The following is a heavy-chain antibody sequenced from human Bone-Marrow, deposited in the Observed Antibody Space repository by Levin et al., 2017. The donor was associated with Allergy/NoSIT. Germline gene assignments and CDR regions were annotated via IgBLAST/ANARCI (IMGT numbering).Heavy chain of an antibody. CDR2: ISSSGTYI. J-gene: IGHJ4*02. CDR3: ASSYWYDTSVDRTDTEDPNCFDY. Sequence: PGGSLRLSCAASGFTFSSYTMNWVRQAPGKGLEWVSSISSSGTYIYYADSVKGRFTISRDNAMNSLYLQLNSLRAEDTAVYYCASSYWYDTSVDRTDTEDPNCFDYWGQGALVNVSA. V-gene: IGHV3-21*01. D-gene: IGHD3-22*01. CDR1: GFTFSSYT.